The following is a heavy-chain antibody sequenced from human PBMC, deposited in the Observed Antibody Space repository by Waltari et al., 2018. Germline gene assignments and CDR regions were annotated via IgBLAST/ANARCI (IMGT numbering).Heavy chain of an antibody. D-gene: IGHD6-13*01. V-gene: IGHV2-5*01. CDR3: AHKRRAAAGFY. CDR1: GFSLSTSGVG. J-gene: IGHJ4*02. CDR2: IYWNDDK. Sequence: QITLKESGPTLVKPTQTLTLTCTFSGFSLSTSGVGVGWIRQPPGKALEWLALIYWNDDKRYSPSLKSRLTTTKDTSKNQVVLTMTNMDPVDTATYYCAHKRRAAAGFYWGQGTLVTVSS.